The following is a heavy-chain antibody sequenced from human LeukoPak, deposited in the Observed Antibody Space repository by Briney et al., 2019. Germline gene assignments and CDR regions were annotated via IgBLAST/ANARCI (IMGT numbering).Heavy chain of an antibody. V-gene: IGHV3-7*01. CDR3: ARLLGDRTIYDY. Sequence: PGGSLRLSCAASGFTFSTHWMSWVRQAPGEGLEWVASINQGGGDTYYVESVKGRFTISRDNAMNSFFLQMNSLRAEDTAVYYCARLLGDRTIYDYWGQGTLVTVSS. CDR1: GFTFSTHW. CDR2: INQGGGDT. D-gene: IGHD2-21*01. J-gene: IGHJ4*02.